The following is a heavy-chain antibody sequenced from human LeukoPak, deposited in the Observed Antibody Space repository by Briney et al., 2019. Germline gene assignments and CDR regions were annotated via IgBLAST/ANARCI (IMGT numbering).Heavy chain of an antibody. Sequence: SGTLSLTCAVSGGSISSSNWWSWVRQPPGKGLEWIGEIYHSGSTNYNPSLRSRVTISVDTSKNQFSLNLSSLTAADTAVYYCARHREKSSTYSGIDWFDPWGQGTLVTVSS. CDR3: ARHREKSSTYSGIDWFDP. CDR2: IYHSGST. J-gene: IGHJ5*02. V-gene: IGHV4-4*02. D-gene: IGHD6-13*01. CDR1: GGSISSSNW.